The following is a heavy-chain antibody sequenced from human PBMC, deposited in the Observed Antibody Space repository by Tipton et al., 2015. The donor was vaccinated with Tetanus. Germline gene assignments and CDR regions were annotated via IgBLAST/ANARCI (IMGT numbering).Heavy chain of an antibody. CDR3: ARDFGSGAGGTNWCFDL. CDR1: GFTFSSYG. V-gene: IGHV3-33*01. D-gene: IGHD2-15*01. J-gene: IGHJ2*01. CDR2: IWYDGSNK. Sequence: SLRLSCAASGFTFSSYGMHWVRQAPGKGLEWVAVIWYDGSNKYYADSVKGRFTISRDNSKNTLYLQMNSLRAEDTAVYYCARDFGSGAGGTNWCFDLWGRGTLVTVSS.